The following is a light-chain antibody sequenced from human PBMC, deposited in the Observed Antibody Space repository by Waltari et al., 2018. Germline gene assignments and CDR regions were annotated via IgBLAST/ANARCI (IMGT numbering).Light chain of an antibody. Sequence: DIRLTQSPSSLSASVGDRVTITCRASQGISKWLAWYQQRPGKAPKVLIYEASTLQTGVPLRFSGSGSGRDFTLTITSRQPEDFATYYCQQSNSFPRTFGQGTRLDIK. CDR3: QQSNSFPRT. J-gene: IGKJ5*01. CDR1: QGISKW. CDR2: EAS. V-gene: IGKV1-12*01.